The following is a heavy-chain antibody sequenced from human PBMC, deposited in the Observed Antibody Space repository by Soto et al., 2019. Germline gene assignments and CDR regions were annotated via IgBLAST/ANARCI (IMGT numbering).Heavy chain of an antibody. CDR3: AKFLIYTRRPFDP. CDR1: GFTFSSYA. J-gene: IGHJ5*02. Sequence: GGSLRLSCVASGFTFSSYAMSWVRQAPGKGLEWVSAITGTGDTFYYADSVKGRFTVSRDNSKNTLYLQMNSLRAEDTAVYYCAKFLIYTRRPFDPWGQGTLVTVSS. D-gene: IGHD2-2*02. CDR2: ITGTGDTF. V-gene: IGHV3-23*01.